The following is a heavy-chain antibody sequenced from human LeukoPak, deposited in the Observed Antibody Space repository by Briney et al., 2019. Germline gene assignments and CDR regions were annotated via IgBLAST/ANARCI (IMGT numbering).Heavy chain of an antibody. J-gene: IGHJ4*02. CDR2: INHSGST. Sequence: SETLSLTCAVYGGSFSGYYWSWIRQPPGKGLEWIGEINHSGSTNYNPSLKSRVTISVDTSKNQFSLKLSSVTAADTAVYYCARGRGQQLGNFDYWGQGTLVTVSS. V-gene: IGHV4-34*01. CDR1: GGSFSGYY. CDR3: ARGRGQQLGNFDY. D-gene: IGHD6-13*01.